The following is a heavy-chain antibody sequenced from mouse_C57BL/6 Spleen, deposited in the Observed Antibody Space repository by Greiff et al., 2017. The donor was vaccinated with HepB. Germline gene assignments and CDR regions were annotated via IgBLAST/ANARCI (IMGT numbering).Heavy chain of an antibody. Sequence: VQRVESGAELVKPGASVKISCKASGYAFSSYWMNWVKQRPGKGLEWIGQIYPGDGDTNYNGKFKGKATLTADKSSSTAYMQLSSLTSEDSAVYFCARAYGSSTFDYWGQGTTLTVSS. D-gene: IGHD1-1*01. CDR3: ARAYGSSTFDY. J-gene: IGHJ2*01. V-gene: IGHV1-80*01. CDR1: GYAFSSYW. CDR2: IYPGDGDT.